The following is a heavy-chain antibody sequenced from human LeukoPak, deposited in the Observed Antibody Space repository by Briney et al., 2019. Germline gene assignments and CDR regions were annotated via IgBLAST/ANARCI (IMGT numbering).Heavy chain of an antibody. V-gene: IGHV4-34*01. D-gene: IGHD3-10*01. CDR2: INHSGST. CDR3: ARPLAPYYYGSGSYYLY. J-gene: IGHJ4*02. CDR1: GGSFSGYY. Sequence: SETLSLTCAVYGGSFSGYYWSWIRQPPGKGLEWIGEINHSGSTNYNPSLKSRVTISVDTSKNQFSPKLSSVTAADTAVYYCARPLAPYYYGSGSYYLYWGQGTLVTVSS.